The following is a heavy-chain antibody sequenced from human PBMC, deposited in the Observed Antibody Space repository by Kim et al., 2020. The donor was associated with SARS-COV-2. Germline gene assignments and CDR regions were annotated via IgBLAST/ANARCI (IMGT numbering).Heavy chain of an antibody. Sequence: RVTISVDTSKNQFSLKLSSVTAADTAVYYCARLGRGYSGYDGDSAGVVDYWGQGTLVTVSS. J-gene: IGHJ4*02. V-gene: IGHV4-39*01. D-gene: IGHD5-12*01. CDR3: ARLGRGYSGYDGDSAGVVDY.